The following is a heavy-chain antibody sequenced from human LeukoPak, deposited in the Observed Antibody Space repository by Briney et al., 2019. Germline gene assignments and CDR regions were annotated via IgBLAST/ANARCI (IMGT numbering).Heavy chain of an antibody. CDR2: IYYTGST. J-gene: IGHJ3*02. CDR1: GGSISNYY. CDR3: ARDDSGSYPYAFDI. D-gene: IGHD1-26*01. V-gene: IGHV4-59*01. Sequence: SETLSLTCTVSGGSISNYYWTWIRQPPGKGLEWIGFIYYTGSTKYNPSLNSRVTMSIDTSKTQFSLMLSSAAAADTAVYYCARDDSGSYPYAFDIWGQGTLVTVSS.